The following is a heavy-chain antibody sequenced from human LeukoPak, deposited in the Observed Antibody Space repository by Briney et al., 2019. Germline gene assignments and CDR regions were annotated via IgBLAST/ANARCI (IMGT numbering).Heavy chain of an antibody. D-gene: IGHD3-10*01. CDR3: ARGMVRAPIRGYYYYGMDV. Sequence: PSETLSLTCAVYGGSFSGYYWSWIRQPPGKGLEWIGEINHSGSTNYNPSLKSRVTISVDTSKNQFSLKLSSVTAADTAVYYCARGMVRAPIRGYYYYGMDVWGKGTTVTVSP. CDR1: GGSFSGYY. V-gene: IGHV4-34*01. J-gene: IGHJ6*04. CDR2: INHSGST.